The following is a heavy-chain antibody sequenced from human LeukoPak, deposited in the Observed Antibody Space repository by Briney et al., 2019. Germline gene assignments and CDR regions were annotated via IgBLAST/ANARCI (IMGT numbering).Heavy chain of an antibody. J-gene: IGHJ4*02. V-gene: IGHV3-21*01. D-gene: IGHD1-26*01. CDR2: ISSSSYI. CDR3: ARDRVINSGSYLGY. Sequence: GGSLRLSCAASGFIFSSYAMHWVRQAPGKGLEWVSSISSSSYIYYADSVKGRFTISRDNAKNSLYLQMNSLRAEDTAVYYCARDRVINSGSYLGYWGQGTLVTVSS. CDR1: GFIFSSYA.